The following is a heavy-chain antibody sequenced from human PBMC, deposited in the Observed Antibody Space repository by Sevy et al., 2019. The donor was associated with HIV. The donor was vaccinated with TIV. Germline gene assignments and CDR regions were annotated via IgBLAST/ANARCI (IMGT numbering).Heavy chain of an antibody. CDR2: ISAYNGNT. V-gene: IGHV1-18*01. CDR1: GYTFTSYG. Sequence: ASVKVSCKASGYTFTSYGISWVRQAPGQGLEWMGWISAYNGNTNYAQKLQGRVTMTTDTSTSTAYMELWSLRSDDTAVYYCARWYSGSRLGDWFDPWGQGTLVTVSS. J-gene: IGHJ5*02. CDR3: ARWYSGSRLGDWFDP. D-gene: IGHD1-26*01.